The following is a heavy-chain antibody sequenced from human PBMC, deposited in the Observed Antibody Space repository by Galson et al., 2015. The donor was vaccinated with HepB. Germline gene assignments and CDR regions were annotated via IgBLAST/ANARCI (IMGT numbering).Heavy chain of an antibody. Sequence: SVKVSCKASGDAFKNFVFTWVRQAPRHGLEWLGRVIPXSGFAIYAQKYRGRVTLSADASTNTVAMTLGSLTPDDTAVYYCAGTLSGEXILSYYFYYMDVWGNGTTVIVSS. V-gene: IGHV1-69*13. CDR1: GDAFKNFV. J-gene: IGHJ6*03. CDR2: VIPXSGFA. D-gene: IGHD1-14*01. CDR3: AGTLSGEXILSYYFYYMDV.